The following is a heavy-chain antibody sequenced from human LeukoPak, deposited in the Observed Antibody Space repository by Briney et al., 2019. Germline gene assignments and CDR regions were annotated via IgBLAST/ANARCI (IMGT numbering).Heavy chain of an antibody. Sequence: GGSLRLSCAAPGFTFSDYYMSWIRQAPGKGLEWVSYISSSGSTIYYADSVKGRFTISRDNAKNSLYLQMNSLRAEDTAVYYCARDQYYYDSSGYLNWFDPWGQGTLVTVSS. CDR2: ISSSGSTI. CDR1: GFTFSDYY. J-gene: IGHJ5*02. V-gene: IGHV3-11*01. D-gene: IGHD3-22*01. CDR3: ARDQYYYDSSGYLNWFDP.